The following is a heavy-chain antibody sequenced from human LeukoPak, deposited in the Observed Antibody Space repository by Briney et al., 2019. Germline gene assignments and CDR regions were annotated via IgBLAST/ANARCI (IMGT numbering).Heavy chain of an antibody. CDR1: GFSISSYW. J-gene: IGHJ4*02. CDR3: ARDDYLVY. CDR2: IKQDGSEK. D-gene: IGHD3-16*01. Sequence: SGGSLTLFCAGWGFSISSYWMAWVRQATGRGLEWVANIKQDGSEKNYVDLVQGRFTISRDNAKNSVYLQMNSLRVEDMAVYYCARDDYLVYWGQGSLVTVSS. V-gene: IGHV3-7*03.